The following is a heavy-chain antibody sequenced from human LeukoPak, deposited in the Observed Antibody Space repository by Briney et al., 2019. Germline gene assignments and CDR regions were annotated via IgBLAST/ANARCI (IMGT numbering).Heavy chain of an antibody. V-gene: IGHV3-53*01. CDR3: ARGLESCSSGSCFKD. CDR1: GFIVSSNY. CDR2: IYSSGST. D-gene: IGHD2-15*01. Sequence: GGSLRLSCAASGFIVSSNYMSWVRQAPGKGLEWVSLIYSSGSTYYTASVKDRFTISRDHSKNTLYLQMNSLRAEDAALYYCARGLESCSSGSCFKDWGQGTLVTVSS. J-gene: IGHJ4*02.